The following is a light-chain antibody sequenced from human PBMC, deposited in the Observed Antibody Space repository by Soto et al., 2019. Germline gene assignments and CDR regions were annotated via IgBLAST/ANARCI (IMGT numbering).Light chain of an antibody. J-gene: IGLJ1*01. V-gene: IGLV2-8*01. CDR3: SSYAGSNII. CDR2: EVS. Sequence: QSALTQPPSASGSPGQSVTISCTGTSSDVGGYNYVSWYQQHPGKAPKLMIYEVSKRPSGVPDRFSGSKSGNTASLTVSGHQAEDDADYYCSSYAGSNIIFGTGTKLTVL. CDR1: SSDVGGYNY.